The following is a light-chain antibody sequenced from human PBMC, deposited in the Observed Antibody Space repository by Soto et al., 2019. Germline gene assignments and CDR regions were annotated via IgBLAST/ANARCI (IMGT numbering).Light chain of an antibody. Sequence: EIVLTQSPATLSLSPGEGATLSCRASQSITNYLAWYQQKPGQAPRLLIYDASNRATGIPARFSASGSGTDFTLTVSSLEPEDFAVYYCQQRSNWPLTFGGGTKVDIK. CDR2: DAS. V-gene: IGKV3-11*01. CDR3: QQRSNWPLT. CDR1: QSITNY. J-gene: IGKJ4*01.